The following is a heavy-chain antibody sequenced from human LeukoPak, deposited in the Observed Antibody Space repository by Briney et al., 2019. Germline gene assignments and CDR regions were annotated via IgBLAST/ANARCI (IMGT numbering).Heavy chain of an antibody. CDR3: AKEGYSYGYRELNWFDP. CDR1: GFTFSGYA. V-gene: IGHV3-23*01. D-gene: IGHD5-18*01. J-gene: IGHJ5*02. Sequence: GGSLRLSCAASGFTFSGYAMSWVRQAPGKGLEWVSAISGSGGSTYYADSVKGRFTISRDNSKNTLYLQMNSLRAEDTAVYYCAKEGYSYGYRELNWFDPWGQGTLVTVSS. CDR2: ISGSGGST.